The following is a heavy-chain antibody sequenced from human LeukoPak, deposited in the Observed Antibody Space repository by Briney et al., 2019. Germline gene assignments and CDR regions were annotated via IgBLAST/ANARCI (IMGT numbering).Heavy chain of an antibody. CDR3: ARDLAFGSSGYSDY. CDR2: INPSGGST. J-gene: IGHJ4*02. D-gene: IGHD3-22*01. CDR1: GYAFTRHY. Sequence: ASVKVPCKASGYAFTRHYMHWVRQAPGQGLEWMGIINPSGGSTSYAQKFQGRVTMTRDTSTSTVYMELSSLRSEDTAVYYCARDLAFGSSGYSDYWGQGTLVTVSS. V-gene: IGHV1-46*01.